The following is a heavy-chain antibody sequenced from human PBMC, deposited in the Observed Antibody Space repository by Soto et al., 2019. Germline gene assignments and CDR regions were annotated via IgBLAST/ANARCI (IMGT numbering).Heavy chain of an antibody. J-gene: IGHJ3*01. V-gene: IGHV3-74*01. CDR1: EFTFRSYW. CDR2: ISGDGSST. CDR3: ARSLPGTYGAFDL. Sequence: VGSLRISCAASEFTFRSYWMHWVRQSPGKGLVWVSRISGDGSSTNYADSVKGRFTISRDNAKNTVYLQIDSLRAEDTAVYYCARSLPGTYGAFDLWGQGTMVTVSS. D-gene: IGHD1-7*01.